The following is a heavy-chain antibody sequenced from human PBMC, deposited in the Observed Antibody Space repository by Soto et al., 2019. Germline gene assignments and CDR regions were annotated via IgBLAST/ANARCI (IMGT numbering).Heavy chain of an antibody. V-gene: IGHV3-30-3*01. Sequence: QVQLVESGGGVVQPGRSLRLSCAASGFTFSSYAMHWVRQAPGKGLEWVAVISYDGSNKYYADSVKGRFTISRDNSKNTLYLQMNSLRAEDTAVYCCARDRGDLILSSGYFDWFDPWGQGTLVTVS. D-gene: IGHD3-22*01. CDR2: ISYDGSNK. J-gene: IGHJ5*02. CDR1: GFTFSSYA. CDR3: ARDRGDLILSSGYFDWFDP.